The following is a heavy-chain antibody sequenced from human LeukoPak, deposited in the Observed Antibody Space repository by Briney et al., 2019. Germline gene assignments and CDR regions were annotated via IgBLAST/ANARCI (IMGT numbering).Heavy chain of an antibody. CDR3: AKGSADPSYYYYMDV. V-gene: IGHV1-18*01. D-gene: IGHD3-10*01. Sequence: ASVKVSCKASGYTFTSYGISWVRQAPRQGLEWMGWISAYNGNTNYAQKLQGRVTMTTDTSTSTAYMELRSLRSDDTAVYYCAKGSADPSYYYYMDVWGKGTTVTVSS. J-gene: IGHJ6*03. CDR2: ISAYNGNT. CDR1: GYTFTSYG.